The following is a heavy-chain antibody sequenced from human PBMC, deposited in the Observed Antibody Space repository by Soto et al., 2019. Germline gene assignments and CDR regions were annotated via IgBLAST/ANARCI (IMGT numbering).Heavy chain of an antibody. V-gene: IGHV4-59*01. CDR1: GDSMSTYY. J-gene: IGHJ5*02. Sequence: QVQLQESGPGLVKSSETLSLTCTVSGDSMSTYYWNWIRQPPGKGLEWIGYVHSSGSTNYNPSLKSRVTISLDTSKNQSSLQLTSVTAADTAVYYCARGGGWLPDLWGQGTLVTVST. CDR2: VHSSGST. CDR3: ARGGGWLPDL. D-gene: IGHD3-22*01.